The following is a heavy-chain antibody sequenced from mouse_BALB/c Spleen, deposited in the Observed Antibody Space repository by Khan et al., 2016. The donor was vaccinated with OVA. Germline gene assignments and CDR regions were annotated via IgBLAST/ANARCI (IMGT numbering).Heavy chain of an antibody. CDR3: ARAGYRTVAY. J-gene: IGHJ3*01. Sequence: VQLQQPGTVLARPGASVRLSCTAPGYIFPNYLMHWVKQRPGQGLEWIGSIFPGNNDTNYNQNFKGKAKLSAVPSASAAYMDVSRLTTDDSPVDYSARAGYRTVAYWGQVTLVTGSA. CDR1: GYIFPNYL. CDR2: IFPGNNDT. V-gene: IGHV1-5*01.